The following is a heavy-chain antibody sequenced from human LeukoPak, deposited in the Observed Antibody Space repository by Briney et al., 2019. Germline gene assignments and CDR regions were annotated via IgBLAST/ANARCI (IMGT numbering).Heavy chain of an antibody. CDR3: ARYYYDSSGYYWVDY. D-gene: IGHD3-22*01. J-gene: IGHJ4*02. V-gene: IGHV1-69*13. CDR1: GGTFSSYA. CDR2: IIPIFGTA. Sequence: SVKVSCKASGGTFSSYAISWVRQAPGQGLEWMGGIIPIFGTANYAQKFQGRVTITADESTSTAYMELSSLRSEDTAVYYCARYYYDSSGYYWVDYWGQGTLVTVSS.